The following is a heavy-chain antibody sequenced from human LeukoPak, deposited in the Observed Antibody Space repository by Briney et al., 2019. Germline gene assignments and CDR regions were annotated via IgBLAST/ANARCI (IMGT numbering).Heavy chain of an antibody. CDR2: ISGTGGTT. D-gene: IGHD6-13*01. CDR3: AKRPRIAAAASLDWFDP. J-gene: IGHJ5*02. CDR1: GFNFGNYA. Sequence: PGGSLRLSCAASGFNFGNYAISWVRQAPGKGLEWVSAISGTGGTTYYTDSVKGRFTISRDNSKNTLFLQMNSLRAEDTALYYCAKRPRIAAAASLDWFDPWGQGTLVTVSS. V-gene: IGHV3-23*01.